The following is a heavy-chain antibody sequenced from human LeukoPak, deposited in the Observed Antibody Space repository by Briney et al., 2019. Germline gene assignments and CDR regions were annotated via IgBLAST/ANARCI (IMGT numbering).Heavy chain of an antibody. CDR1: GGSISSGSYY. V-gene: IGHV4-61*02. J-gene: IGHJ4*02. D-gene: IGHD3-22*01. CDR2: IYTSGST. CDR3: ARVGRAYYYDSSGYYYYFDY. Sequence: SETLSLTCTVSGGSISSGSYYWSWIRQPAGKGLEWIGRIYTSGSTNYNPSLKSRVTISVDTSENQFSLKLSSVTAADTAVYYCARVGRAYYYDSSGYYYYFDYWGQGTLVTVSS.